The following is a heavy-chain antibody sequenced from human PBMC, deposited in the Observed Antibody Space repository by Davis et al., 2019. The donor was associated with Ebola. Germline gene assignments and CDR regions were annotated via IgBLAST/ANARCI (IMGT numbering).Heavy chain of an antibody. J-gene: IGHJ6*02. V-gene: IGHV3-21*01. CDR3: ARDLVRLHGDYVGWVDYYYYYGMDV. D-gene: IGHD4-17*01. Sequence: PGGSLRLSCAASGFTFSSYSMNWVRQAPGKGLEWVSSISSSSSYIYYADSVKGRFTISRDNAKNSLYLQMNSLRAEDTAVYYCARDLVRLHGDYVGWVDYYYYYGMDVWGQGTTVTVSS. CDR1: GFTFSSYS. CDR2: ISSSSSYI.